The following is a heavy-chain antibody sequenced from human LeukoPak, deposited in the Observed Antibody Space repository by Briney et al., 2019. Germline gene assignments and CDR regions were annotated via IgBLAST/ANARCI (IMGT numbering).Heavy chain of an antibody. D-gene: IGHD5-18*01. Sequence: SSETLSLTCTVSGGSISSGGYYWSWIRQHPGKGLEWIGYIYYSGSTYYNPSLKSRVTISVDTSKNQFSLKPSSVTAADTAVYYCARRRGYSFLVYFDYWGQGTLVTVSS. V-gene: IGHV4-31*03. J-gene: IGHJ4*02. CDR1: GGSISSGGYY. CDR2: IYYSGST. CDR3: ARRRGYSFLVYFDY.